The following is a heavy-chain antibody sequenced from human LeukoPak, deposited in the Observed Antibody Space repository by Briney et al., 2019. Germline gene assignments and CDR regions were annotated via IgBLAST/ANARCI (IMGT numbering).Heavy chain of an antibody. CDR2: ISSSSSYI. J-gene: IGHJ5*02. D-gene: IGHD2-15*01. CDR3: AKDRSGGKGNWFDP. CDR1: GFTFSSYS. V-gene: IGHV3-21*04. Sequence: GGSLRLSCAASGFTFSSYSMNWVRQAPGKGLEWVSSISSSSSYIYYADSVKGRFTISRDNAKNSLYLQMNSLRAEDTAVYYCAKDRSGGKGNWFDPWGQGTLVTVSS.